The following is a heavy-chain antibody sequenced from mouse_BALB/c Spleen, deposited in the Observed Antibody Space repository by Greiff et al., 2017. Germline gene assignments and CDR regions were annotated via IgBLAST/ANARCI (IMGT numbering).Heavy chain of an antibody. J-gene: IGHJ3*01. CDR1: GYTFTSYW. CDR3: TRAKGGYLAY. D-gene: IGHD1-2*01. CDR2: IYPGSGST. Sequence: LQQPGSELVRPGASVKLSCKASGYTFTSYWMHWVKQRPGQGLEWIGNIYPGSGSTNYDEKFKSKATLTVDTSSSTAYMQLSSLTSEDSAVYYCTRAKGGYLAYWGQGTLVTVSA. V-gene: IGHV1S22*01.